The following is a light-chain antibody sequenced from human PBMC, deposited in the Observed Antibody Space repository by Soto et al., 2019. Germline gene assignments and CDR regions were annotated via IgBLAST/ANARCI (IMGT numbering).Light chain of an antibody. CDR2: GAS. J-gene: IGKJ1*01. CDR3: QQYNNWPWT. Sequence: EIVRTQSPANLSVSPGERATLSCRASQSVSSNLAWYQQKPGQAPRLLIYGASTRATGIPARFSGSGSGTEFTLTISSLQSEDFAVYYCQQYNNWPWTFGQGTKVDIK. CDR1: QSVSSN. V-gene: IGKV3-15*01.